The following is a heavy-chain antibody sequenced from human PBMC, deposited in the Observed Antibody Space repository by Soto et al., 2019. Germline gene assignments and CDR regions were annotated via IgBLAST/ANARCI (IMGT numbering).Heavy chain of an antibody. Sequence: GASVKVSCKASGYTFTSYYIHWVRQATGQGLEWMGWMNPNSGNTGYAQKFQGRVTMTRNTSISTAYMELSSLRSEDTAVYYCAREGEGIVVVPAAIGDTGDAFDIWGQGTMVTVSS. CDR2: MNPNSGNT. J-gene: IGHJ3*02. D-gene: IGHD2-2*01. CDR1: GYTFTSYY. V-gene: IGHV1-8*02. CDR3: AREGEGIVVVPAAIGDTGDAFDI.